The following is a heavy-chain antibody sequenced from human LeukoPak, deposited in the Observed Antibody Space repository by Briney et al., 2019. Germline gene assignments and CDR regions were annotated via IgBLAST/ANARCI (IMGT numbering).Heavy chain of an antibody. CDR2: ISGSGSST. J-gene: IGHJ6*03. D-gene: IGHD6-13*01. Sequence: PGGSLRLSCAASGFTFSNYALSWVRQAPGKGLEWVSAISGSGSSTFYADSVKGRFSISRDNSKNTLSLQMNSLRAEDTAVYYCAKSAAAGPAYYYMDVWGKGTTVTVSS. CDR1: GFTFSNYA. CDR3: AKSAAAGPAYYYMDV. V-gene: IGHV3-23*01.